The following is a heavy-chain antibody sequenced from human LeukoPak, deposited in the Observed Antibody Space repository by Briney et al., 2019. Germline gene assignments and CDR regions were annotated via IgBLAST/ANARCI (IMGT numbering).Heavy chain of an antibody. V-gene: IGHV4-34*01. D-gene: IGHD5-12*01. Sequence: SETLSLTCTVSGGSISSYYWSWIRQPPGKGLEWIGEINHSGSTNYNPSLKSRVTISVDTSKNQFSLKLSSVTAADTAVYYCARGGRWLRFGRNWFDPWGQGTLVTVSS. CDR3: ARGGRWLRFGRNWFDP. CDR2: INHSGST. J-gene: IGHJ5*02. CDR1: GGSISSYY.